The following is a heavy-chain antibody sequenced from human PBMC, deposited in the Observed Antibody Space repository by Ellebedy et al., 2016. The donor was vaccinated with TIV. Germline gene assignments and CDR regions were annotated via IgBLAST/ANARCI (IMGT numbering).Heavy chain of an antibody. CDR3: ARRGSYGDYAVQVNRWFDS. CDR1: GFSFRSYW. Sequence: GESLKISCAASGFSFRSYWMGWVRQAPGKGLEWVANIYQDGSDQYYVDSVKGRFTISRDNVNKSLFLQMNSLRVEDTAVYYCARRGSYGDYAVQVNRWFDSWGQGTLVTVSS. D-gene: IGHD4-17*01. J-gene: IGHJ5*01. CDR2: IYQDGSDQ. V-gene: IGHV3-7*01.